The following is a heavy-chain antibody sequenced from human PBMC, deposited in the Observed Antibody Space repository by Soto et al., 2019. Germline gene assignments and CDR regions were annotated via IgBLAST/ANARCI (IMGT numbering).Heavy chain of an antibody. V-gene: IGHV1-3*01. CDR3: ARAGVGGGMDV. CDR2: INAGNGDT. D-gene: IGHD3-3*01. Sequence: QVQLVQSGAEVKKPGASVKISCEASGYTFTNYAIHWVRQAPGQRLEWMGWINAGNGDTKYSQKFQDRVTINRDTAASTAYMDLSILRSEDTAMFYCARAGVGGGMDVWGQGTTVTVSS. CDR1: GYTFTNYA. J-gene: IGHJ6*02.